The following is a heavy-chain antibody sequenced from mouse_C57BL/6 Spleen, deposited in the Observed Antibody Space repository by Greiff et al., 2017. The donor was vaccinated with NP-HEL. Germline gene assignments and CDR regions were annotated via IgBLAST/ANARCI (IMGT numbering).Heavy chain of an antibody. V-gene: IGHV1-69*01. J-gene: IGHJ4*01. CDR3: ARSRKSPYAMDY. CDR1: GYTFTSYW. Sequence: QVQLQQPGAELVMPGASVKLSCKASGYTFTSYWMHWVKQRPGQGLEWIGEIDPSDSYTNYNQKFKGKSTLTVDKSSSTAYMQLSSLTSEDSAVYYCARSRKSPYAMDYWGQGTSVTVSS. CDR2: IDPSDSYT. D-gene: IGHD6-2*01.